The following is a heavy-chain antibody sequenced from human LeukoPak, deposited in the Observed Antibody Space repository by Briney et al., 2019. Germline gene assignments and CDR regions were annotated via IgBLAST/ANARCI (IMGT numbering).Heavy chain of an antibody. D-gene: IGHD1-26*01. Sequence: GGSLRLSCVASGVALSNYAMSWARQAPGKGLEWVSGISSSGSGGNTYYADSVKGRFTISRDSSRNTLFLHMNTLGAEDTAIYYCAKDRTVGASYWYFDLWGRGTLVTVSS. J-gene: IGHJ2*01. CDR1: GVALSNYA. V-gene: IGHV3-23*01. CDR2: ISSSGSGGNT. CDR3: AKDRTVGASYWYFDL.